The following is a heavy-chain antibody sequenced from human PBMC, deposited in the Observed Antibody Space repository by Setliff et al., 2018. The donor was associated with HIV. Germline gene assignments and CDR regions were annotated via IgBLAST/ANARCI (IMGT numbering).Heavy chain of an antibody. CDR2: ISSSGSYI. D-gene: IGHD2-2*01. J-gene: IGHJ6*02. CDR3: ARAFGRDIVVVPAATGGDV. Sequence: GGSLRLSCAASGFTFSSYSMNWVRQAPGKGLEWVSSISSSGSYIYHADSVKGRFTISRDNAKNSLYLQMNSLRAEDTAVYYCARAFGRDIVVVPAATGGDVWGQGTTVTVSS. V-gene: IGHV3-21*01. CDR1: GFTFSSYS.